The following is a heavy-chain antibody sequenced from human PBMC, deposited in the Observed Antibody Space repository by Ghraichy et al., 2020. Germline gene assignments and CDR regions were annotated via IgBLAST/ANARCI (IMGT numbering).Heavy chain of an antibody. D-gene: IGHD6-13*01. CDR2: IFSGGNT. V-gene: IGHV4-4*07. CDR3: ARDRGSGQQLGYNWFDP. Sequence: GRIFSGGNTDYSPSLKSRVTISIDTSKNHFSLKLSSVTAADTAVYYCARDRGSGQQLGYNWFDPWG. J-gene: IGHJ5*02.